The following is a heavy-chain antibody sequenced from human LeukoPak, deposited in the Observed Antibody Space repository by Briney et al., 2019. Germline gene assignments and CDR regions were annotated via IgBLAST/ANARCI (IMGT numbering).Heavy chain of an antibody. V-gene: IGHV4-39*01. J-gene: IGHJ4*02. CDR1: GGSISSSSYY. D-gene: IGHD6-6*01. CDR2: IYYGGST. CDR3: ARLAVAARCFDY. Sequence: SETLSLTCTVSGGSISSSSYYWGWIRQPPGKGLEWIGSIYYGGSTYYNPSLKSRVTISVDTSKNEFSLKLSSVTAADTAVYYCARLAVAARCFDYWGQGTLVTVSS.